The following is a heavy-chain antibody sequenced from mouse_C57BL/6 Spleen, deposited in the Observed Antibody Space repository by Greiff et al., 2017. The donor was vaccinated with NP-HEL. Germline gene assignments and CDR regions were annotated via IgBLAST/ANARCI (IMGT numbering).Heavy chain of an antibody. CDR3: ARVGTLYWYFDV. CDR1: GFTFSSYA. CDR2: ISDGGSYT. V-gene: IGHV5-4*03. J-gene: IGHJ1*03. D-gene: IGHD4-1*01. Sequence: EVMLVESGGGLVKPGGSLKLSCAASGFTFSSYAMSWVRQTPEKRLEWVATISDGGSYTYYPDNVKGRFTISRDNAKNNLYLQMSHLKSEDTAMYYCARVGTLYWYFDVWGTGTTVTVSS.